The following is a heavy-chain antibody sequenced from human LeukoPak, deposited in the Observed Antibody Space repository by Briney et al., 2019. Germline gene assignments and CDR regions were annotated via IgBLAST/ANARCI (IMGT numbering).Heavy chain of an antibody. CDR3: ARDMYYYNSSAFYHYYYGMDV. CDR2: IQSDGRTT. CDR1: GFTFSNCW. D-gene: IGHD3-22*01. V-gene: IGHV3-74*01. J-gene: IGHJ6*02. Sequence: GGSLRLSCAASGFTFSNCWMHWVRQAPGKGLEWVSRIQSDGRTTSYADSVKGRFTISRDNAKNTLYLQMNSLGAEDTAVYYCARDMYYYNSSAFYHYYYGMDVWGQGTTVTVSS.